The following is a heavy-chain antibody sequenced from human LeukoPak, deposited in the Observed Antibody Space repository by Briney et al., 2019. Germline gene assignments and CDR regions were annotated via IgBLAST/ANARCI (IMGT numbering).Heavy chain of an antibody. CDR2: IYSSGST. V-gene: IGHV4-59*01. D-gene: IGHD3-22*01. CDR1: GGPINYNY. J-gene: IGHJ6*03. CDR3: ARDTRFSDTSGYYYSRFYMDV. Sequence: PSETLSLTCTVSGGPINYNYWSWIRQPPGKRLEYIGYIYSSGSTNYNPSRKGRVTISLDTSKYQFSLKLTSVTAADTAVYYCARDTRFSDTSGYYYSRFYMDVWGKGTTVTVSS.